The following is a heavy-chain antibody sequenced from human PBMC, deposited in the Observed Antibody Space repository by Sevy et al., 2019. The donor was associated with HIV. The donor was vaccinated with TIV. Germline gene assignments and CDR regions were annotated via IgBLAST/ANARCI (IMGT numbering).Heavy chain of an antibody. CDR3: AKRSNAAGTGY. V-gene: IGHV3-23*01. Sequence: GGSLRLSCAASGFTFSSYAMSWVRQAPGKGLEWVSAISDSGGSTYYSDSVKGRFTISRDNSKNTLYLQMNSLRAEDTAVYYCAKRSNAAGTGYWGQGTLVTVSS. CDR1: GFTFSSYA. D-gene: IGHD4-4*01. CDR2: ISDSGGST. J-gene: IGHJ4*02.